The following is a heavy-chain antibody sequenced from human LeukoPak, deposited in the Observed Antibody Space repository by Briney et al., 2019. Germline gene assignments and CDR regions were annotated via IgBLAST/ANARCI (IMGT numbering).Heavy chain of an antibody. CDR1: GGSISSSSYY. CDR2: IYYSGST. J-gene: IGHJ6*03. Sequence: SETLSLTCTVSGGSISSSSYYWGWIRQPPGKGLEWIGSIYYSGSTYYSPSLKSRVTISVDTSKNQFSLKLSSVTAADTAVYYCARVRVHTYYYYMDVWGKGTTVTVSS. CDR3: ARVRVHTYYYYMDV. D-gene: IGHD4-17*01. V-gene: IGHV4-39*07.